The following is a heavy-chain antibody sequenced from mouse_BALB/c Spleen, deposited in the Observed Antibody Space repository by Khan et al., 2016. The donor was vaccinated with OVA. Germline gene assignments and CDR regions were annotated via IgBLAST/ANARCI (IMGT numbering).Heavy chain of an antibody. D-gene: IGHD2-3*01. CDR2: ISSSGST. Sequence: SGPGLVKPSQSLSLTCTVTGYPITSDYAWNWIRQFPGNKLEWMGYISSSGSTNYNPALKSRISITRDTSKNQFFLQLNSVTTEDTATYYCARDGSRYNYAMDYWGQGTSVTVSS. CDR3: ARDGSRYNYAMDY. J-gene: IGHJ4*01. V-gene: IGHV3-2*02. CDR1: GYPITSDYA.